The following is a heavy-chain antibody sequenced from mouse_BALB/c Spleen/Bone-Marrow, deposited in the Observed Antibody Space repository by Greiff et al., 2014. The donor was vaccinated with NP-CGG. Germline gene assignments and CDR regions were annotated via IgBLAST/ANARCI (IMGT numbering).Heavy chain of an antibody. CDR1: GYSFTSYW. D-gene: IGHD3-1*01. CDR2: IYPGNSDT. Sequence: EVQLQQSGTVLARPGASVKMSCKASGYSFTSYWMHWVKQRPGQGLEWIGAIYPGNSDTSYNQKFKGKAKLTAVTSASTAYMELSSLTKEDSAVYYCTRSSSRGAMDYWGQGTSVPVCS. J-gene: IGHJ4*01. V-gene: IGHV1-5*01. CDR3: TRSSSRGAMDY.